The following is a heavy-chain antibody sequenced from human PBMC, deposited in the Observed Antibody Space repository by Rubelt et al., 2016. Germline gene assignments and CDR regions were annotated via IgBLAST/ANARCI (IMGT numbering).Heavy chain of an antibody. CDR3: AHRLAGTGTIY. CDR2: IYWDADK. J-gene: IGHJ4*02. V-gene: IGHV2-5*02. CDR1: GFSLSTSGVG. D-gene: IGHD1-1*01. Sequence: QITLKESGPTLVKPTQTLTLTCIFSGFSLSTSGVGVGWIRPPPGKALECLALIYWDADKRYSPSLKSRLTITKGTSKNQEVLTMTNMDPVDTATYYCAHRLAGTGTIYWGQGTLVTVSS.